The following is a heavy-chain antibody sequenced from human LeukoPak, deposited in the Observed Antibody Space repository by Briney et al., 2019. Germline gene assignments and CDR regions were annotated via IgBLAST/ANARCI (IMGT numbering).Heavy chain of an antibody. V-gene: IGHV1-2*02. CDR1: GYIFTGYY. Sequence: GSVKVSCKASGYIFTGYYMHWVRQAPGQGLEWMGWINPNSGDTNYAQKFQGRVTMTRDTSISTAYMELSRLRSDDTAVYYCARLSLGDYYDSSGSSIWGQGTMVTVSS. CDR2: INPNSGDT. CDR3: ARLSLGDYYDSSGSSI. D-gene: IGHD3-22*01. J-gene: IGHJ3*02.